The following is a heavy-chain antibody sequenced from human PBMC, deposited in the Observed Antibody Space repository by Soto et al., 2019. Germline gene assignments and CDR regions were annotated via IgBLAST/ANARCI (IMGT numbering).Heavy chain of an antibody. CDR3: ARGDIGYSSSWYGWFDP. J-gene: IGHJ5*02. V-gene: IGHV1-18*01. Sequence: ASVKVSCKASGYTFTSYGISWVRQAPGQGLEWMGWTSAYNGNTNYAQKLQGRVTMTTDTSTSTAYMELRSLRSDDTAVYYCARGDIGYSSSWYGWFDPWGQGTLVTVSS. D-gene: IGHD6-13*01. CDR1: GYTFTSYG. CDR2: TSAYNGNT.